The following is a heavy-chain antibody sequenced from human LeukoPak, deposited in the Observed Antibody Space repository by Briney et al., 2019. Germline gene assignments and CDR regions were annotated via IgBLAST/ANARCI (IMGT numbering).Heavy chain of an antibody. CDR2: ISSSSSYI. CDR3: ARDNSSGWYGEFDY. Sequence: PGGSLRLSCAVSGFSFSSYTMNWVRQAPGKGLEWVSSISSSSSYIYYADSVKGRFTISRDNAKNSLCLQMNSLKAEDTAVYYCARDNSSGWYGEFDYWGQGTLVTVSS. CDR1: GFSFSSYT. D-gene: IGHD6-19*01. V-gene: IGHV3-21*01. J-gene: IGHJ4*01.